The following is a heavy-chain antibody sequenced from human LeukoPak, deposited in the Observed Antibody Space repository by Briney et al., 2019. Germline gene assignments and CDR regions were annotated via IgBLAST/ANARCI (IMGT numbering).Heavy chain of an antibody. V-gene: IGHV3-21*04. J-gene: IGHJ4*02. D-gene: IGHD3-16*02. CDR1: GFTFSSYS. CDR3: AKGGSYRSQPYFDY. CDR2: ISSSISYI. Sequence: TGGSLRLSCAASGFTFSSYSMNWVRQAPGKGLEWVSSISSSISYIYYADSVKGRFTISRDNSKNTVYLQMNSLRAEDTAVYYCAKGGSYRSQPYFDYWGQGTPVTVSS.